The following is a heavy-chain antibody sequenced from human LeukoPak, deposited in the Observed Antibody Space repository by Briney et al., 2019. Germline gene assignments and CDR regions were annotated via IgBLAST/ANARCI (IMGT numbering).Heavy chain of an antibody. V-gene: IGHV3-23*01. D-gene: IGHD5-18*01. CDR2: ISGSGGST. CDR3: AKGSRPGYSYGPREYYYYMDV. Sequence: WIRQPPGKGLEWVSAISGSGGSTFYADSVKGRFTISRDNSKNTLYLQINSLRAEDTAVYYCAKGSRPGYSYGPREYYYYMDVWGKGTTVTVSS. J-gene: IGHJ6*03.